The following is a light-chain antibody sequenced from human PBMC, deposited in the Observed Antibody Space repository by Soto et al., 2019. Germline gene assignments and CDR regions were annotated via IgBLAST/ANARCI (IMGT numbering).Light chain of an antibody. CDR1: SSDVGAYNF. CDR3: SSQTASATVL. CDR2: EVS. V-gene: IGLV2-14*01. J-gene: IGLJ2*01. Sequence: QSALTQPASVSGSPGQSITISCTGTSSDVGAYNFVSWYQQIPGKAPKLMIYEVSNRPSGVSDRFSGSKSGNTASLIISGLRPEDEADYYCSSQTASATVLFGGGTQLTVL.